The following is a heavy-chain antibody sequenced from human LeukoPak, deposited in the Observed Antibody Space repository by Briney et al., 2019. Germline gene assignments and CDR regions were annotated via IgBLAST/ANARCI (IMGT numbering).Heavy chain of an antibody. V-gene: IGHV1-18*01. J-gene: IGHJ4*02. Sequence: ASVTVSCKASGYTFTIYGISWVRQAPGQGHEWMGWISAYNGNTNYAQKLQGRVTMTTDTSTSTAYMELRSLRSDDTAVYYCARDGGLLWFGESYFDYWGQGTLVTVSS. CDR2: ISAYNGNT. CDR3: ARDGGLLWFGESYFDY. D-gene: IGHD3-10*01. CDR1: GYTFTIYG.